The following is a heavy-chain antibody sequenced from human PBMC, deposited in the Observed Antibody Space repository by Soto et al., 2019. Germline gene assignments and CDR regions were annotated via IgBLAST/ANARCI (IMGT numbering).Heavy chain of an antibody. D-gene: IGHD2-2*01. CDR2: IYYSGST. V-gene: IGHV4-59*01. CDR3: ARALAYCSSTSCYLPYYYYYMDV. CDR1: GGSISSYY. J-gene: IGHJ6*03. Sequence: SETLSLTCTVSGGSISSYYWSWIRQPPGKGLEWIGYIYYSGSTNYNPSLKSRVTISVDTSKNQFSLKLSSVTAADTAVYYCARALAYCSSTSCYLPYYYYYMDVWGKGTTVTV.